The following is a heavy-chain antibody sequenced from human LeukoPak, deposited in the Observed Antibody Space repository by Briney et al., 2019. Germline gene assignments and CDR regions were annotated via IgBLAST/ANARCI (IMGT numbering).Heavy chain of an antibody. J-gene: IGHJ6*02. CDR1: GGSFSGYY. Sequence: SETLSLTCAVYGGSFSGYYWSWIRQPPGKGLEWIGEINHSGSTNYNPSLKSRVTISVDTSKNQFSLKLSSVTAADTAVYHCARVHYADGMDVWGQGTTVTVSS. CDR2: INHSGST. CDR3: ARVHYADGMDV. V-gene: IGHV4-34*01. D-gene: IGHD4-17*01.